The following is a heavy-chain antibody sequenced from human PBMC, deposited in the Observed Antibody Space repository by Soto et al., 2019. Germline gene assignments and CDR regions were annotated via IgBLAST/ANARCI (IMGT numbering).Heavy chain of an antibody. CDR2: IYYSGST. D-gene: IGHD2-2*01. J-gene: IGHJ4*02. CDR3: ASMVGCSSTSCYPLYYFDY. CDR1: GGSISSGGYY. Sequence: PSETLSLTCTVSGGSISSGGYYWSWIRQHPGKGLEWIGYIYYSGSTYYNPSLKSRVTISVDTSKNQFSLKLSPVTAADTAVYYCASMVGCSSTSCYPLYYFDYWGQGTLVTVSS. V-gene: IGHV4-31*03.